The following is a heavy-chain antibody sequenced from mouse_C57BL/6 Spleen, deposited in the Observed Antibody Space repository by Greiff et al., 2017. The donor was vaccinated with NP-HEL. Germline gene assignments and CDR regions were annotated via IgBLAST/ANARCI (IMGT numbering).Heavy chain of an antibody. Sequence: VKLQQPGAELVRPGSSVKLSCKASGYTFTSYWMHWVKQRPIQGLEWIGNIDPSDSETHYNQKFKDKATLTVDKSSSTAYMQLSSLTSEDSAVYYCARDYYYGSSDYAMDYWGQGTSVTVSS. V-gene: IGHV1-52*01. CDR2: IDPSDSET. CDR1: GYTFTSYW. J-gene: IGHJ4*01. D-gene: IGHD1-1*01. CDR3: ARDYYYGSSDYAMDY.